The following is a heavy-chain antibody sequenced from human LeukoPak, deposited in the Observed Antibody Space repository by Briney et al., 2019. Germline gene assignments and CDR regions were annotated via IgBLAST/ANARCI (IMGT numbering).Heavy chain of an antibody. CDR2: INTDGSST. Sequence: PGGSLRLSCAASGFTFSNYWMHWVRQVPGKGLVWISRINTDGSSTSYADSAKGRFTISRDNAKNTLYLQMTSLRAEDTAVYYCARDVYGFSSRNWFDPWGQGTLVTVSS. CDR3: ARDVYGFSSRNWFDP. CDR1: GFTFSNYW. D-gene: IGHD2-8*01. J-gene: IGHJ5*02. V-gene: IGHV3-74*01.